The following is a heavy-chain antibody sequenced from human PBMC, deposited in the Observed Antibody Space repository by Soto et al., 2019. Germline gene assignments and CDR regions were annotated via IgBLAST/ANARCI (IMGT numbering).Heavy chain of an antibody. Sequence: ASVKVSCKASGYTFTSYGISWVRQAPGQGLEWMGWISAYNGNTNYAQKLQGRVTMTTDTSTSTAYMELRSLRSDDTAVYYCARDPYIVVVPRPYYFDYWGQGTLVTVSS. J-gene: IGHJ4*02. CDR1: GYTFTSYG. D-gene: IGHD3-22*01. V-gene: IGHV1-18*01. CDR2: ISAYNGNT. CDR3: ARDPYIVVVPRPYYFDY.